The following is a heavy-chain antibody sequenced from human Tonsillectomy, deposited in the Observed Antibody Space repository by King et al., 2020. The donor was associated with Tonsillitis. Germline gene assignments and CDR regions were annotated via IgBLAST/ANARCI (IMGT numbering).Heavy chain of an antibody. D-gene: IGHD2-21*01. CDR1: GFAFDDYT. Sequence: EVHLVESGGAVVQPGGSLRLSCAASGFAFDDYTMHWVRQSPGKGLEWVSLISWDGTRTHYSDSVKGRFTISRENSEKSLFLQMRSLTIDDTALYYCAKEVTRGLDCGGDCFSLGFDSWGRGTLVTVSS. J-gene: IGHJ4*02. V-gene: IGHV3-43*01. CDR3: AKEVTRGLDCGGDCFSLGFDS. CDR2: ISWDGTRT.